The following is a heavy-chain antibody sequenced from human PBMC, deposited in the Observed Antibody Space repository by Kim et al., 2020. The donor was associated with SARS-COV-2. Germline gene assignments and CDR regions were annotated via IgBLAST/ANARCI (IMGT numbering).Heavy chain of an antibody. D-gene: IGHD4-4*01. J-gene: IGHJ6*03. Sequence: YADSVKGRFTIARDNSKNTLYLQMNSLRAEDTAVYYCARAYSPYYYYMDVWGKGTTVTVSS. V-gene: IGHV3-33*01. CDR3: ARAYSPYYYYMDV.